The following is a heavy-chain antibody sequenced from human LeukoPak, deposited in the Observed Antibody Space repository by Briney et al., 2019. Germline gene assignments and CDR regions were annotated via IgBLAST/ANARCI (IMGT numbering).Heavy chain of an antibody. D-gene: IGHD3-10*01. CDR1: GFTFSSYA. CDR2: ISGSGGRT. J-gene: IGHJ4*02. V-gene: IGHV3-23*01. CDR3: ARHRLVRGLFTDYYFDY. Sequence: GGSLRLSCGASGFTFSSYALTWVRQAPGKGLEWVSTISGSGGRTNYTDSVKGRFTISRDSSKTTLSLQMNSLRAEDTAVYYCARHRLVRGLFTDYYFDYWGQGVLVTVSS.